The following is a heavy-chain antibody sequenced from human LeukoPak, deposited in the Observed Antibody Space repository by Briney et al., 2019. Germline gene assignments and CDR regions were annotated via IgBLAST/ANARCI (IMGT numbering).Heavy chain of an antibody. Sequence: ASVKVSCKASGGTFSNLAISWVRQAPGQGLEWMGRIIPTTGLANYALNFQGRVTITADKSTSTAYMELSSLRSEDTAVYYCARAPPRLDGYILYYWGQGTLVTVSS. CDR2: IIPTTGLA. CDR3: ARAPPRLDGYILYY. V-gene: IGHV1-69*04. CDR1: GGTFSNLA. J-gene: IGHJ4*02. D-gene: IGHD5-24*01.